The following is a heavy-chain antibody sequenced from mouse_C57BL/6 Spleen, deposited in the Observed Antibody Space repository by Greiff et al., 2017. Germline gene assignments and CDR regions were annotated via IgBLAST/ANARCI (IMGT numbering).Heavy chain of an antibody. J-gene: IGHJ3*01. CDR1: GFSLTSYG. CDR2: IWGVGST. Sequence: VMLVESGPGLVAPSQSLSITCTVSGFSLTSYGVDWVRQSPGKGLEWLGVIWGVGSTNYNSALKSRLSISKDNSKSQVFLKMNSLQTDDTAMYYCASRGSSSAWFAYWGQGTLVTVSA. CDR3: ASRGSSSAWFAY. D-gene: IGHD1-1*01. V-gene: IGHV2-6*01.